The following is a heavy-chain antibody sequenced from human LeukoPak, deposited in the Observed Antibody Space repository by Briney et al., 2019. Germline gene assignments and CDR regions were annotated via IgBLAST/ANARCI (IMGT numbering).Heavy chain of an antibody. V-gene: IGHV3-23*01. J-gene: IGHJ4*02. CDR3: AKDGLYYDGSEHVYYFDS. CDR1: GFTFSRSA. Sequence: GGSLRLSCAASGFTFSRSAMTWVRQGPGTGLEFVASIIYSGGATYYADSVKGRFTISRDNSKNTLYLQMNSLRAEDTALYYCAKDGLYYDGSEHVYYFDSWGQGTLVTVS. CDR2: IIYSGGAT. D-gene: IGHD3-22*01.